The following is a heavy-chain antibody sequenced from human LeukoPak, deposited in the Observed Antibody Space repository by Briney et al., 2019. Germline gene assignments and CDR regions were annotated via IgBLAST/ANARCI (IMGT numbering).Heavy chain of an antibody. J-gene: IGHJ4*02. Sequence: SETLSLTCAVYGGSFSGYYWSWIRQPPGKGLEWIGEINHSGSTNYNPSLKSRVTISVDTSKNQFSLKLCSVTAADTAVYYCARGEQQLVPLPGYWGQGTLVTVSS. CDR1: GGSFSGYY. V-gene: IGHV4-34*01. CDR3: ARGEQQLVPLPGY. CDR2: INHSGST. D-gene: IGHD6-13*01.